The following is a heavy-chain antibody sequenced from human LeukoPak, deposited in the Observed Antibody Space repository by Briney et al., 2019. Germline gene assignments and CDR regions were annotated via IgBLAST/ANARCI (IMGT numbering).Heavy chain of an antibody. Sequence: SETLSLTCTVSGGSINSYYWSWIRQPPGKGLEWIGYIYYSGSTNYNPSLKSRVTISVDTSKNQFSLRLSSVTAADTAVYYCARGISNYVGSHGSQGFDYWGQGTLVTVSS. CDR1: GGSINSYY. D-gene: IGHD4-11*01. V-gene: IGHV4-59*01. J-gene: IGHJ4*02. CDR3: ARGISNYVGSHGSQGFDY. CDR2: IYYSGST.